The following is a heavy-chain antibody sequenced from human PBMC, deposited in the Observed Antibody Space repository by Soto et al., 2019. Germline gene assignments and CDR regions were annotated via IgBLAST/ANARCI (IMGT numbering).Heavy chain of an antibody. CDR1: GFTFSDHD. V-gene: IGHV3-72*01. Sequence: EVQPVESGGGLVQPGGSLRLSCVTSGFTFSDHDMDWVRQAPGKGLEWVGRIRNEASSHTTEYAASVKGRFTISRDDSNNSLYLQMNSLKTEDTAVYYCTRALPSDYWGHGTLVTVSS. CDR2: IRNEASSHTT. J-gene: IGHJ4*01. CDR3: TRALPSDY.